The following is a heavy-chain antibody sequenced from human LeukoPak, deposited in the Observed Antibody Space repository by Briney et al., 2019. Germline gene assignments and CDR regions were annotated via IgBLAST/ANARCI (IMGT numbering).Heavy chain of an antibody. CDR1: GFTFSTYA. CDR3: AKGGGYCSSTSCANWFDP. J-gene: IGHJ5*02. Sequence: GGSLRLSCAASGFTFSTYAVNWVRQAPGKGLEWVSAISGSGGSTYYADSVKGRFTISRDNSKNTLYLQMNSLRAEDTAVYYCAKGGGYCSSTSCANWFDPWGQGTLVTVSS. V-gene: IGHV3-23*01. D-gene: IGHD2-2*01. CDR2: ISGSGGST.